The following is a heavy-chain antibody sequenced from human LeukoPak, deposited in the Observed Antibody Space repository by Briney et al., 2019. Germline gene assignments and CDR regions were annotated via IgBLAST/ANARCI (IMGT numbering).Heavy chain of an antibody. V-gene: IGHV4-59*01. J-gene: IGHJ5*02. CDR3: ARVLYSSGWFDP. CDR1: GGSISSYY. Sequence: PSETLSLTCTVSGGSISSYYWSWIRQPPGKGLEWVGHIYYLGSTNYNPSLKSRVTISIDTSKNYFSLKLNSVIAADTAVYYCARVLYSSGWFDPWGQGTLVTVSS. D-gene: IGHD3-22*01. CDR2: IYYLGST.